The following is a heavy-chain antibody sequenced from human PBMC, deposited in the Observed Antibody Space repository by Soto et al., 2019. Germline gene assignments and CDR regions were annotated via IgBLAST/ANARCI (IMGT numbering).Heavy chain of an antibody. CDR1: GGSFSGYY. CDR2: IKHGGNT. V-gene: IGHV4-34*02. J-gene: IGHJ4*02. Sequence: QAQLQQWGAGLLKPLETLSLTCAVYGGSFSGYYWTWIRQPPGKGLEWIGEIKHGGNTNYNPSLKSRVIISVDTSKNQFSLKVSSVTAADTAVYYCARSRGVATTLDSWGQGTLVTVSS. D-gene: IGHD5-12*01. CDR3: ARSRGVATTLDS.